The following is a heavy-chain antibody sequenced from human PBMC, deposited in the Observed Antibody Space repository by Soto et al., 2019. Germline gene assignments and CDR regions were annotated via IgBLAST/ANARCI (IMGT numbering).Heavy chain of an antibody. D-gene: IGHD2-21*02. J-gene: IGHJ4*02. Sequence: VQLLESGGGLVQPGGSLRLSCAASGFTFSSYAMSWVRQAPGKGLEWVSAISGSGGSTYYADSVKGRFTISRDNSKNTLYLQMNSLRAEDTAVYYCAKDPAVAYCGGDCYSSYFDYWGQGTLVTVSS. CDR1: GFTFSSYA. CDR2: ISGSGGST. CDR3: AKDPAVAYCGGDCYSSYFDY. V-gene: IGHV3-23*01.